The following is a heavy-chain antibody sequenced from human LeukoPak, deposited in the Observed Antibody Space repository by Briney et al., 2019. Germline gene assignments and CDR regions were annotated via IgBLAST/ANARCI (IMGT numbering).Heavy chain of an antibody. V-gene: IGHV3-64*02. Sequence: GGSLRLSCAASGFTFSTYAMHWVRQAPGKGLEYVSAISSNGQSTYYADSVKGRFTISRDNSKNTLYLQMNSLRAEDTAVYYCAKILPDTVTADYWGQGTLVTVSS. CDR1: GFTFSTYA. J-gene: IGHJ4*02. CDR3: AKILPDTVTADY. CDR2: ISSNGQST. D-gene: IGHD4-11*01.